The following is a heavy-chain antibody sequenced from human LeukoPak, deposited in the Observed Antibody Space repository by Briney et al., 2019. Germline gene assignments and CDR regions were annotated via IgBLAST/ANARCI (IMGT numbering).Heavy chain of an antibody. CDR3: AKDTWRYDY. J-gene: IGHJ4*02. CDR2: ISGSGGST. D-gene: IGHD2/OR15-2a*01. Sequence: GGSLRLSCTASGFAFSSYAMSWVRQAPGKGLEWVSTISGSGGSTYYADSVKGRFTISRDNSKNTLYLQMNSLRAEDTAVYYCAKDTWRYDYWGQGTLVTVSS. CDR1: GFAFSSYA. V-gene: IGHV3-23*01.